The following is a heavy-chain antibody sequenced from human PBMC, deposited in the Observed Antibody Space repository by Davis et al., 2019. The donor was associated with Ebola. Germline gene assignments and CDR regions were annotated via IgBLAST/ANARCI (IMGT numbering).Heavy chain of an antibody. CDR1: GFILTNYA. D-gene: IGHD6-19*01. Sequence: ASVKVSCKASGFILTNYAIHWLRHAPGQRLEWMGWVHGGNGNTKYSQRFQGRVTITTDTSASTVYLDLTSLRSDDTAVFYCARASFGYNSGWYADYWGPGSLVTVSS. CDR2: VHGGNGNT. CDR3: ARASFGYNSGWYADY. J-gene: IGHJ4*02. V-gene: IGHV1-3*01.